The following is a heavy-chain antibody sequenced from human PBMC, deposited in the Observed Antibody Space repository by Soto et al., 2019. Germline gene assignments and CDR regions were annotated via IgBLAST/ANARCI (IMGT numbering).Heavy chain of an antibody. CDR3: AREGDYDILTGPDYGMDV. Sequence: SETLSLTCSVSGGSIISYDWSWILQPPGKGLEWIGYIYYSGSTNYNPSLKSRVTISVDTSKNQFSLKLSSVTAADTAVYYCAREGDYDILTGPDYGMDVWGQGTTVTVYS. D-gene: IGHD3-9*01. J-gene: IGHJ6*02. V-gene: IGHV4-59*01. CDR2: IYYSGST. CDR1: GGSIISYD.